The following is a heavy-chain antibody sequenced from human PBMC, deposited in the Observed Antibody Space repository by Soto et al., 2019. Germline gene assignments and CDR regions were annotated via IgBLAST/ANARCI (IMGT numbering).Heavy chain of an antibody. CDR2: IFHSGRT. CDR3: VSVGGVGGSSPI. V-gene: IGHV4-4*02. CDR1: GGSISNDNW. D-gene: IGHD3-16*01. J-gene: IGHJ3*02. Sequence: QVQLQESGPGLVKPSETLSLTCAVSGGSISNDNWWSWVRQPPGMGLEWIGEIFHSGRTNYNPSLESRVTISVDTSKNQFSLKFNSVTAADTAVYFCVSVGGVGGSSPIWGQGTMVTVSS.